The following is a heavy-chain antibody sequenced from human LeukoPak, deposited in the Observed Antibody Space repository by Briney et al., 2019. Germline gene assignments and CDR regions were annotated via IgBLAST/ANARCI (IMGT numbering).Heavy chain of an antibody. CDR2: IKPNSGGT. J-gene: IGHJ4*02. D-gene: IGHD3-9*01. CDR3: VRGPHGRIYDILTGFDY. CDR1: GYTFTGHS. Sequence: ASVKVSCKASGYTFTGHSMYWVRQAPGQGLEWMGWIKPNSGGTNYAQKFQGRVTMTRDTSISTAYMELSRLRSDDTAVYYCVRGPHGRIYDILTGFDYWGQGTLVTVSS. V-gene: IGHV1-2*02.